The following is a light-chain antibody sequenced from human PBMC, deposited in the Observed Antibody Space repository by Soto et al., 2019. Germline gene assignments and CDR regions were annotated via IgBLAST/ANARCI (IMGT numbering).Light chain of an antibody. CDR1: KWESAF. CDR2: QDT. V-gene: IGLV3-1*01. J-gene: IGLJ2*01. CDR3: QAWDSRTGVI. Sequence: SYELTQPPSLSVSPGQTASITCSGYKWESAFACWYQQKPGQSPVLVIYQDTRRPSGIPERFSGSSSGNTATLTISGTQAMDEADYYCQAWDSRTGVIFGGGTKLTVL.